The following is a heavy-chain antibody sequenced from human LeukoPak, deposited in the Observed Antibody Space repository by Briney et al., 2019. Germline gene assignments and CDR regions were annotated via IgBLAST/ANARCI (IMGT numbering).Heavy chain of an antibody. CDR3: AREKRSTSDDAFDI. CDR1: GFTFSSHS. J-gene: IGHJ3*02. V-gene: IGHV3-21*01. CDR2: ISSSSSYI. Sequence: PGGSLRLSCAASGFTFSSHSMNWVRQAPGKGLEWVSSISSSSSYIYYADSVKGRFTISRDNAKNSLYLQMNSLRAEDTAVYYCAREKRSTSDDAFDIWGQGTMVTVSS. D-gene: IGHD2-2*01.